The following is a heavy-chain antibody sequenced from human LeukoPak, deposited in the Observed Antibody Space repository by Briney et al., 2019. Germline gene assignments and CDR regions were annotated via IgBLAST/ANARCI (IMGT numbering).Heavy chain of an antibody. V-gene: IGHV4-31*03. J-gene: IGHJ6*01. CDR2: IYYSGST. CDR3: ARTTGRNYYYYGMDV. D-gene: IGHD1-14*01. Sequence: SETLSLTCTVSGGSISSGGYYWSWIRQHPGKGLEWIGYIYYSGSTYYNPSLKSRVTISVDTSKNQFSLKLSPVTAADTAVYYCARTTGRNYYYYGMDVWGQGTTVTVSS. CDR1: GGSISSGGYY.